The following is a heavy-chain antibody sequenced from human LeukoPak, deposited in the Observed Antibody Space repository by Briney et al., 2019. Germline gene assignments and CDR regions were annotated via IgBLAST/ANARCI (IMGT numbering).Heavy chain of an antibody. D-gene: IGHD3-9*01. CDR1: GFTFSSYA. CDR2: ISNDGSNK. Sequence: GGSLRLSCAASGFTFSSYAMHWVRQAPGKGLEWVAVISNDGSNKEYIDPVKGRFTISRDNSKNTLYLQMNSLRAEDTAVYYCAKEVYYDILTGSSPEDYWGQGTLVTVSS. J-gene: IGHJ4*02. CDR3: AKEVYYDILTGSSPEDY. V-gene: IGHV3-30*04.